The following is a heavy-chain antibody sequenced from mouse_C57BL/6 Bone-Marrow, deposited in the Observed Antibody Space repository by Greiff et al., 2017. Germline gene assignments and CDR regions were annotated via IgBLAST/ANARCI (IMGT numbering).Heavy chain of an antibody. J-gene: IGHJ2*01. D-gene: IGHD2-4*01. V-gene: IGHV1-69*01. CDR3: ARGGYDYDYYYFDY. CDR1: GYTFTSYW. CDR2: IDPSDSYT. Sequence: VQLQQPGAELVMPGASVKLSCKASGYTFTSYWMHWVKQRPGQGLEWIGEIDPSDSYTNYNQKFQGKSTLTVDKSSSASYMQLSSLTSEDSAVYYCARGGYDYDYYYFDYWGQGTTLTVSS.